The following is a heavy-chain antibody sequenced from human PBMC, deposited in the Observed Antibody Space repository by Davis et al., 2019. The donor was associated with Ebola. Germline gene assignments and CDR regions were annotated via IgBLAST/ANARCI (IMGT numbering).Heavy chain of an antibody. CDR1: GFTFSSQW. V-gene: IGHV3-11*06. J-gene: IGHJ5*01. D-gene: IGHD2-8*01. CDR2: ISSSSSYT. Sequence: GESLKISCAASGFTFSSQWMSWVRQAPGKVLEWVSYISSSSSYTNYADSVKGRFTISRDNSKNTLYLQMNNLKTEDTAVYYCVGEIGVRSYDSWGPGTLVTVSS. CDR3: VGEIGVRSYDS.